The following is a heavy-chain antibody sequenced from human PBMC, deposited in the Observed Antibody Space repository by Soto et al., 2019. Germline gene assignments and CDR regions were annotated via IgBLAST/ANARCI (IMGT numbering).Heavy chain of an antibody. V-gene: IGHV3-23*01. CDR3: ARSPYGDYPSWFDP. Sequence: GGSLRLSCAASGFTSSSYAMSWVRQAPGKGLEWVSAMSSSGVTTFYADSVKGRFTISRDNSNNTLYLQMNSLRVEDTAVYYCARSPYGDYPSWFDPWGQGTLVTVSS. J-gene: IGHJ5*02. CDR2: MSSSGVTT. D-gene: IGHD4-17*01. CDR1: GFTSSSYA.